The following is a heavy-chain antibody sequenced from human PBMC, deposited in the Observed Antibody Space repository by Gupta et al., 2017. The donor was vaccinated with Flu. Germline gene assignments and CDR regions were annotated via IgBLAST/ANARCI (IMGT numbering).Heavy chain of an antibody. V-gene: IGHV3-9*01. CDR2: ISWNSDNM. CDR1: DDFA. J-gene: IGHJ6*02. Sequence: DDFAMPWVRQAPGKGLEWVSGISWNSDNMGYADFVKGRFTISRDKAKKSLYLQMNSLGPEDTALYYCAKDKTRLIDYGMDVWGQGTTVTVSS. CDR3: AKDKTRLIDYGMDV. D-gene: IGHD3-16*01.